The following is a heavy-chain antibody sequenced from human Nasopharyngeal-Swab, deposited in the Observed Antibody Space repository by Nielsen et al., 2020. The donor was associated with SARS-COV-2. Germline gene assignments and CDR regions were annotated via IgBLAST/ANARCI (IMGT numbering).Heavy chain of an antibody. CDR2: INPSGGST. Sequence: ASVKVSCKASGYTFTSYYMHWVRQAPGQGLEWMGIINPSGGSTSYAQKFQGRVTMTRNTSISTAYMELSSLRSEDTAVYYCARERVSYDFWSGYFPLNWFDPWGQGTLVTVSS. CDR3: ARERVSYDFWSGYFPLNWFDP. CDR1: GYTFTSYY. D-gene: IGHD3-3*01. V-gene: IGHV1-46*01. J-gene: IGHJ5*02.